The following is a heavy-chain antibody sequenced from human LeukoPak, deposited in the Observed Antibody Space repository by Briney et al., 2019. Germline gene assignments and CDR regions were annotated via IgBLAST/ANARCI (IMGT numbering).Heavy chain of an antibody. V-gene: IGHV3-23*01. CDR1: GFTFSSYA. CDR2: ISGSGGST. J-gene: IGHJ6*03. D-gene: IGHD1-26*01. Sequence: AGGSLRLSCAASGFTFSSYAMSWVRQAPGKGLEWVSAISGSGGSTYYADSVKGRFTISRDNSKNTLYLQMNSLRAEDTAVYYCAMGASYYYYMDVWGKGTTVTVSS. CDR3: AMGASYYYYMDV.